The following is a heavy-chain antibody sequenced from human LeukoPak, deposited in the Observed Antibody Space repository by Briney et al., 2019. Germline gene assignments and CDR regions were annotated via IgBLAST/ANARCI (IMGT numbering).Heavy chain of an antibody. D-gene: IGHD2/OR15-2a*01. Sequence: PGGSLRLSCVASGFTFTNAWMNWVRQAPGKGLEWVSAISGSGDNTYYADSVKGRFTISRDNSKNTLYLQMNSLRAGDTAVYFCAKDLSPGHYWGQGILVTVSS. CDR1: GFTFTNAW. CDR2: ISGSGDNT. J-gene: IGHJ4*02. CDR3: AKDLSPGHY. V-gene: IGHV3-23*01.